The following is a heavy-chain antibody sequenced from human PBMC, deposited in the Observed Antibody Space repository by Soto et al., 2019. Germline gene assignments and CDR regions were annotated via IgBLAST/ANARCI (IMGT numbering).Heavy chain of an antibody. V-gene: IGHV4-61*08. CDR1: GGSISSGDYY. CDR2: IYYSGST. Sequence: PSETLSLTCTVSGGSISSGDYYWSWIRQHPGKGLEWIGYIYYSGSTNYNPSLKSRVTISVDTSKNQFSLKLSSVTAADTAVYYCARGRGSGNEYGMDVWGQGTTVTVSS. D-gene: IGHD6-19*01. J-gene: IGHJ6*02. CDR3: ARGRGSGNEYGMDV.